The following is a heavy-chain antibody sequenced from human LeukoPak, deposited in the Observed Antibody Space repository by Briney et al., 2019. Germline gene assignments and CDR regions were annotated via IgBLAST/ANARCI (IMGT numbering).Heavy chain of an antibody. J-gene: IGHJ4*02. D-gene: IGHD3-9*01. CDR1: GGSISSGDYY. CDR2: IYYSGST. Sequence: PSETLSLTCTVSGGSISSGDYYWSWIRQPPGKGLEWIGYIYYSGSTYYNPSLKSRVTISVDTSKNQFSLKLSSVTAADTAVYYCARVRDILTGYSAYYFDYWGQGTLVTVSS. CDR3: ARVRDILTGYSAYYFDY. V-gene: IGHV4-30-4*01.